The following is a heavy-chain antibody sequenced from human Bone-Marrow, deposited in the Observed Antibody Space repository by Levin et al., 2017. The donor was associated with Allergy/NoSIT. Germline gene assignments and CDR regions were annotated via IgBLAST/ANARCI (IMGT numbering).Heavy chain of an antibody. CDR1: GFNFSNYV. D-gene: IGHD3-16*01. V-gene: IGHV3-23*01. J-gene: IGHJ3*01. CDR2: ISGAGDTI. Sequence: RAGGSLRLSCTASGFNFSNYVMTWVRQPPGKGLEWVSAISGAGDTIYYADSVKGRFTLSRDNSRNTMSLQMNSLRAEDAAFYFCTKGRGTLDVWGQGTMVTVSS. CDR3: TKGRGTLDV.